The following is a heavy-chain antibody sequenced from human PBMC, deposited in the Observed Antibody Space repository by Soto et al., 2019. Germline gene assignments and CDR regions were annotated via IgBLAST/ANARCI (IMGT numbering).Heavy chain of an antibody. V-gene: IGHV3-30*18. CDR3: AKDTRPVAGDFDY. CDR2: ISYDGSNK. J-gene: IGHJ4*02. Sequence: QVQLVESGGGVVQPGRSLRLSCAASGFTFSSYGMHWVRQAPGKGLEWVAVISYDGSNKYYADSVKGRFTISGDNSKNTLYLQMNSLRAEDTAVYYCAKDTRPVAGDFDYWGQGTLVTVSS. CDR1: GFTFSSYG. D-gene: IGHD6-19*01.